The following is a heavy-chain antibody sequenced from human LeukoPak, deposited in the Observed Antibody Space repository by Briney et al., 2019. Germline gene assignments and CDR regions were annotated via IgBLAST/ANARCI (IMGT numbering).Heavy chain of an antibody. J-gene: IGHJ4*02. CDR2: IYTSGST. V-gene: IGHV4-4*07. CDR1: DGSISSYY. Sequence: PSETLSLTCTVSDGSISSYYWSWIRQPAGKGLEWIGRIYTSGSTNYNPSLKSRVTMSVDTSKNQFSLQLNSVTPEDTAVYYCARDPGSSLSIFDSWGQGTLVTVSS. CDR3: ARDPGSSLSIFDS. D-gene: IGHD1-14*01.